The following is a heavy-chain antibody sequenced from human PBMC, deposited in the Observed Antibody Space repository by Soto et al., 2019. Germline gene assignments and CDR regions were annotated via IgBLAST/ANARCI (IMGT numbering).Heavy chain of an antibody. Sequence: EVQLLESGGGLVQPGGYLRLSCSASGVTFSSYAMSWVRQAPGKGLEWVSAISGSGGSTYYANSGKGRFTISIDNYKNTLYLQMNSLRAEDTAVYDCAKAFTAMVTGDGGYWGQGTLVTASS. CDR3: AKAFTAMVTGDGGY. CDR2: ISGSGGST. D-gene: IGHD5-18*01. J-gene: IGHJ4*02. V-gene: IGHV3-23*01. CDR1: GVTFSSYA.